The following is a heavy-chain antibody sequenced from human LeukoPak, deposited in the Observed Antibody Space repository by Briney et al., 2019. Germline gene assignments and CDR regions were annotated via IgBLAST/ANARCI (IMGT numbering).Heavy chain of an antibody. D-gene: IGHD3-10*01. V-gene: IGHV4-39*07. CDR1: GGSISSSSYY. CDR3: ARAYGSGSYYRGELGY. CDR2: IYYSGST. Sequence: SETLSLTCTVSGGSISSSSYYWGWIRQPPGKGLEWIGSIYYSGSTYYNPSLKSRVTISVDTSKNQFSLKLSSVTAADTAVYYCARAYGSGSYYRGELGYWGQGTLVTVSS. J-gene: IGHJ4*02.